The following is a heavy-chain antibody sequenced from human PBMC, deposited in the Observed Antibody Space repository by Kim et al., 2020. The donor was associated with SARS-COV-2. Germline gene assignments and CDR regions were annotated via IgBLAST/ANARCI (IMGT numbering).Heavy chain of an antibody. CDR3: ARVGNWNYDFENWFDP. D-gene: IGHD1-7*01. CDR2: IIPIFGTA. CDR1: GGTFSSYA. V-gene: IGHV1-69*13. J-gene: IGHJ5*02. Sequence: SVKVSCKASGGTFSSYAISWVRQAPGQGLEWMGGIIPIFGTANYAQKFQGRVTITADESTSTAYMELSSLRSEDTAVYYCARVGNWNYDFENWFDPWGQGTLVTVSS.